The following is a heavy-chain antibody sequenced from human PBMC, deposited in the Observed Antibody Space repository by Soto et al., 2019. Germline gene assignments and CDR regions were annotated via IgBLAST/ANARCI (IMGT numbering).Heavy chain of an antibody. CDR1: GDSVSSSSAA. CDR2: TYYRSQWYS. V-gene: IGHV6-1*01. Sequence: PSQTLSLTCDISGDSVSSSSAAWNWIRQSPSRGLEWLGRTYYRSQWYSDYAVSVKSRITINPDTSKNQISLQMNSVTPEDTAVYYCARDTDSRFDPWGQGTLVTVSS. CDR3: ARDTDSRFDP. J-gene: IGHJ5*02. D-gene: IGHD2-21*01.